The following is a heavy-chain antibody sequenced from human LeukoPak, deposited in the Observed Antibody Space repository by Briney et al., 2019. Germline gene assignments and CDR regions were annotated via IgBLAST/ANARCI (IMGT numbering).Heavy chain of an antibody. CDR1: GGSISSSSYY. V-gene: IGHV4-39*07. Sequence: SETLSLTCTVSGGSISSSSYYWGWIRQPPGKGLEWIGSIYYSGSTYYNPSLKSRVTISVDTSKNQFSLKLSSVTAADTAVYYCARERRVVVPAAIGITGTTNYYYYMDVWGKGTTVTVSS. CDR2: IYYSGST. J-gene: IGHJ6*03. CDR3: ARERRVVVPAAIGITGTTNYYYYMDV. D-gene: IGHD2-2*01.